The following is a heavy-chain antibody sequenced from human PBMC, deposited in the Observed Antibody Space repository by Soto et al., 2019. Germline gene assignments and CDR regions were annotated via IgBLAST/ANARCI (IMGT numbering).Heavy chain of an antibody. V-gene: IGHV1-18*01. D-gene: IGHD5-18*01. CDR2: ISAYNGNT. J-gene: IGHJ3*02. CDR3: ARGPTGTWIQPWQDDAFDI. CDR1: GYTFTSYG. Sequence: ASVKVSCKASGYTFTSYGISWVRQAPGQGLEWMGWISAYNGNTNYAQKLQGRVTMTTDTSTSTAYMELRSLRSDDTAVYYCARGPTGTWIQPWQDDAFDIWGQGTMVTISS.